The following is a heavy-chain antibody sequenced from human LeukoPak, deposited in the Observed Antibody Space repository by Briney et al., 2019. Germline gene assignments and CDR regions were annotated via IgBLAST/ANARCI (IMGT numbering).Heavy chain of an antibody. J-gene: IGHJ4*02. V-gene: IGHV3-21*01. CDR2: ISSSSSYI. CDR3: AGTSGSFDPFDY. D-gene: IGHD1-26*01. Sequence: GWSVTLSCAAYGFTFSKYSRNWLGLAPGTALDGLSSISSSSSYIYYADSVKGRFTISRDNAKNSLYLQMNSLRAEDTAVYYCAGTSGSFDPFDYWGQGTLVTVSS. CDR1: GFTFSKYS.